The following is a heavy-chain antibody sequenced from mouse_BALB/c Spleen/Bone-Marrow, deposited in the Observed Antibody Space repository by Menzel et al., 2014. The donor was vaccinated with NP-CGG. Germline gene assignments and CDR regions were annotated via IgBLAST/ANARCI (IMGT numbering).Heavy chain of an antibody. CDR2: IDPANGNT. CDR3: ASYYYSRYFDV. Sequence: VRLQQSGAELVKPGASVKLSCTASGFNIKDTYMHWVKQRPEQGLEWIGRIDPANGNTKYDPKFQGKATITADTSSNTAYLQLSSLTSEDTAVYYCASYYYSRYFDVWGAGTTVTVSS. CDR1: GFNIKDTY. V-gene: IGHV14-3*02. J-gene: IGHJ1*01. D-gene: IGHD1-1*01.